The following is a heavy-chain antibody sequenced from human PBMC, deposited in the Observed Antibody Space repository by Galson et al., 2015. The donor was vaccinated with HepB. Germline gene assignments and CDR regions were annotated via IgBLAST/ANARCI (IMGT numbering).Heavy chain of an antibody. J-gene: IGHJ5*02. D-gene: IGHD4-23*01. CDR3: ARGPAVITPYWFDP. CDR1: GDSVSNNSAA. CDR2: TCYRSKWYN. V-gene: IGHV6-1*01. Sequence: CAISGDSVSNNSAAWNWIRQSPLRGLEWLGRTCYRSKWYNDYAVSVKSRITINPDTSKNQFSLQLNSVTPEDTAVYYCARGPAVITPYWFDPWGQGTLVTVSS.